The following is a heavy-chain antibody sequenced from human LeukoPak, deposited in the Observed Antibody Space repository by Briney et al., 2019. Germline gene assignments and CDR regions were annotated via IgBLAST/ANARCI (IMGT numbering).Heavy chain of an antibody. V-gene: IGHV4-30-2*01. CDR2: IYHSGST. CDR1: GGSISSGGYY. D-gene: IGHD6-6*01. CDR3: ARERTAARPDG. Sequence: SQTLSLTCTVSGGSISSGGYYWSWIRQPPGKGLEWIGYIYHSGSTYYNPSPKSRVTISVDRSKNQFSLKLSSVTAADTAVYYCARERTAARPDGWGQGTLVTVSS. J-gene: IGHJ4*02.